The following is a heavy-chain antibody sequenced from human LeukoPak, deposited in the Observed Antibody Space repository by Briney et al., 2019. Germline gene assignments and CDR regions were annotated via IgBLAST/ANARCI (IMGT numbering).Heavy chain of an antibody. V-gene: IGHV3-30*18. D-gene: IGHD1-26*01. CDR2: ISYDGSNK. J-gene: IGHJ4*02. CDR3: AKIVGATGGYFDY. Sequence: GGSLRLSCAASGFTLSSYGMHWVRQAPGKGLEWVAVISYDGSNKYYADSVKGRFTISRDNSKNTLYLQMNSLRAEDTAVYYCAKIVGATGGYFDYWGQGTLVTVSS. CDR1: GFTLSSYG.